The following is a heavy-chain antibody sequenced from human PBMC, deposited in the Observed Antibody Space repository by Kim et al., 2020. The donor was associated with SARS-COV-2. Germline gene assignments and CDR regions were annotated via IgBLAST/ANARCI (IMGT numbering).Heavy chain of an antibody. CDR3: ARGEYQLLYGGMDV. CDR2: MNPNSGNT. J-gene: IGHJ6*02. Sequence: ASVKVSCKASGYTFTSYDINWVRQATGQGLEWMGWMNPNSGNTGYAQKFQGRVTMTRNTSISTAYMELSSLRSEDTAVYYCARGEYQLLYGGMDVWGQGTTVTVSS. D-gene: IGHD2-2*02. CDR1: GYTFTSYD. V-gene: IGHV1-8*01.